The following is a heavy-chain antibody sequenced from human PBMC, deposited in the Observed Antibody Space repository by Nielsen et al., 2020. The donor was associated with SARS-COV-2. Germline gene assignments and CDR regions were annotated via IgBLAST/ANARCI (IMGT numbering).Heavy chain of an antibody. CDR3: AREGLDYYYMDV. Sequence: GESLKISCAASGLIFSKYSMNWARQAPGKGLEWISHISTDGTLRFYAESVRGRLTISRDNAKNSLYLQMNSLRAEDTAVYYCAREGLDYYYMDVWGKGTTVTVSS. CDR2: ISTDGTLR. D-gene: IGHD6-6*01. J-gene: IGHJ6*03. CDR1: GLIFSKYS. V-gene: IGHV3-21*05.